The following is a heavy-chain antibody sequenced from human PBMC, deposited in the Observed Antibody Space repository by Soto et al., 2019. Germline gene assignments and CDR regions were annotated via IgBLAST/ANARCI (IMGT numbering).Heavy chain of an antibody. J-gene: IGHJ6*03. V-gene: IGHV1-18*01. CDR1: GYTFTSYG. CDR3: ARMVAATYYYYYYYMDV. D-gene: IGHD2-15*01. Sequence: ASVKVSCKASGYTFTSYGISWVRQAPGQGLEWMGWTSAYNGNTNYAQKLQGRVTMTTDTSTSTAYMELRSLRSDDTAVYYCARMVAATYYYYYYYMDVWGKGTTVTVSS. CDR2: TSAYNGNT.